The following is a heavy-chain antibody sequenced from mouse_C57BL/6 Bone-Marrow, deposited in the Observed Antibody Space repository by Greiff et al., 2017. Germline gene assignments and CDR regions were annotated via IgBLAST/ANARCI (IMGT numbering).Heavy chain of an antibody. D-gene: IGHD1-1*01. CDR3: ARHEDYGSSYDWYFDV. J-gene: IGHJ1*03. CDR1: GFTFSDYG. Sequence: EVKLQESGGGLVQPGGSLKLSCAASGFTFSDYGMAWVRQAPRKGPEWVAFISNLAYSIYYADTVTGRFTISRENAKNTLYLEMSSLRSEDTAMYYCARHEDYGSSYDWYFDVWGTGTTVTVSS. V-gene: IGHV5-15*01. CDR2: ISNLAYSI.